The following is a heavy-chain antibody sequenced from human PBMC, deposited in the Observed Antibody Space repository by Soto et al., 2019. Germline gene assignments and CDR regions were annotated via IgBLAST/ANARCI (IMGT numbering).Heavy chain of an antibody. CDR1: GYTFTSHH. V-gene: IGHV1-46*03. CDR3: CSLDYGQWY. CDR2: INPRSGGT. Sequence: ASVKVSCKASGYTFTSHHMHWVRQVPGEGLDWMGMINPRSGGTNSPQKFQGRVTMTRDTSTSTVYMELSSLRSEDTAVYYCCSLDYGQWYWGRGTLVTVSS. J-gene: IGHJ4*02. D-gene: IGHD3-10*01.